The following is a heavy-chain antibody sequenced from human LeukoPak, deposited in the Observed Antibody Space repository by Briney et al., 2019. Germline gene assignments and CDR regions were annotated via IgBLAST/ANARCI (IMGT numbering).Heavy chain of an antibody. V-gene: IGHV4-30-2*01. CDR2: IYHSGST. Sequence: SETLSLTCAVSGVSISSGGYSWSWIRQPPGKGLEWIGYIYHSGSTYYNPSLKSRVTISVDRSKNQFSLKLSSVTAADTAVYYCARGSPEDGYYYYGMDVWGQGTTVTVSS. CDR1: GVSISSGGYS. CDR3: ARGSPEDGYYYYGMDV. J-gene: IGHJ6*02.